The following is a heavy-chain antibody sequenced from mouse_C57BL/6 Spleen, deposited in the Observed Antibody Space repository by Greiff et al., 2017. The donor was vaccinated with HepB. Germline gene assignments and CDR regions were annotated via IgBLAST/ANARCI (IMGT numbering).Heavy chain of an antibody. V-gene: IGHV1-4*01. CDR1: GYTFTSYT. D-gene: IGHD1-1*01. CDR3: ARDEYYGSRDY. J-gene: IGHJ2*01. CDR2: INPSSGYT. Sequence: VQLQQSGAELARPGASVKMSCKASGYTFTSYTMHWVKQRPGQGLEWIGYINPSSGYTKYNQKFKDKATLTADKSSSTAYMQLSSLTSEDSAVYYCARDEYYGSRDYWGQGTTLTVSS.